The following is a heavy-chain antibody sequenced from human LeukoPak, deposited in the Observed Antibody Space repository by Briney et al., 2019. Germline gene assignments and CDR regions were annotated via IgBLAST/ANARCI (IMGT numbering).Heavy chain of an antibody. J-gene: IGHJ4*02. CDR1: GGSFSGYY. CDR2: INHSGST. CDR3: ARRLKPYDFWSGYFAY. D-gene: IGHD3-3*01. Sequence: SETLSLTCAVYGGSFSGYYWSWIRQPPGKGLEWIGEINHSGSTNYNPSLKSRVTISVDTSKNQFSLKLSSVTAADTAVYYRARRLKPYDFWSGYFAYWGQGTLVTVSS. V-gene: IGHV4-34*01.